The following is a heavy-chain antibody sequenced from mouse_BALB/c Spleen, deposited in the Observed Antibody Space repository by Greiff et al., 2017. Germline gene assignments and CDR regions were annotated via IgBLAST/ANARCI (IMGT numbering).Heavy chain of an antibody. D-gene: IGHD1-1*01. J-gene: IGHJ4*01. V-gene: IGHV1S56*01. CDR2: LFPGNVNT. Sequence: QVQLQQSGPELVKPGASVWISCKASGYSFTSYYIHRGKQRSGQGLEWIGWLFPGNVNTKYNEKFKGKATLTADKSSSTAYMQLSSLTSEDSAVYFCARGTTVVEEGYAMDYWGQGTSVTVSS. CDR3: ARGTTVVEEGYAMDY. CDR1: GYSFTSYY.